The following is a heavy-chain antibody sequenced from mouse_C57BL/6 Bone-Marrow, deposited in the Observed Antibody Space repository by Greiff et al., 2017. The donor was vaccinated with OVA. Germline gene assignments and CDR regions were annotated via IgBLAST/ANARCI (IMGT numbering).Heavy chain of an antibody. CDR3: ARQWGPFAY. Sequence: VQLKESGGDLVKPGGSLKLSCAASGFTFSSYGMSWVRQTPDKRLEWVATISSGGSYTYYPDSVKGRFTISRDNAKNTLYLQMSSLKSEDTAMYYCARQWGPFAYWGQGTLVTVSA. J-gene: IGHJ3*01. CDR2: ISSGGSYT. CDR1: GFTFSSYG. V-gene: IGHV5-6*01.